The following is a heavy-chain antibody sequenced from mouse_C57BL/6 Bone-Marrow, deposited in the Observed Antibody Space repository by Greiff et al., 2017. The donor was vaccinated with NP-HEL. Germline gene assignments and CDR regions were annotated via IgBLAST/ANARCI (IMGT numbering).Heavy chain of an antibody. CDR1: GYTFTSYW. CDR2: IDPSDSYT. Sequence: VQGVESGAELVRPGASVKLSCKASGYTFTSYWMHWVKQRPGQGLEWIGEIDPSDSYTNYNQKFKGKSTLTVDKSSSTAYMQLSSLTSEDSAVYYCARHYDYDIYAMDYWGQGTSVTVSS. D-gene: IGHD2-4*01. J-gene: IGHJ4*01. CDR3: ARHYDYDIYAMDY. V-gene: IGHV1-69*01.